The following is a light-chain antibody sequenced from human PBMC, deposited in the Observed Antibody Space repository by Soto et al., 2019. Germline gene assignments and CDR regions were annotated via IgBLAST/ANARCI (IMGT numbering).Light chain of an antibody. Sequence: PGGRATLSCRASQSISDTLAWYQQKPGQAPRLLIYGASRRATGFPDRFSGSGSGTDFTLTISRLEPEDFAVYYCQQYGSSPATFGQGTRLEIK. V-gene: IGKV3-20*01. CDR1: QSISDT. CDR3: QQYGSSPAT. J-gene: IGKJ5*01. CDR2: GAS.